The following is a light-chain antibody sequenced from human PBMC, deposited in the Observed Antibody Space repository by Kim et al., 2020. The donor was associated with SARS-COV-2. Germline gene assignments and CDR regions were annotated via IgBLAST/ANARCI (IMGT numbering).Light chain of an antibody. CDR1: QSVSSSY. Sequence: PGERATLSCRASQSVSSSYLAWYQQNPGQTPRLLIYGASSRATGIPDRFSGSGSGTDFTLTITRLEPEDFAVYYCQQYGSSQWTFGQGTKVDIK. CDR3: QQYGSSQWT. J-gene: IGKJ1*01. V-gene: IGKV3-20*01. CDR2: GAS.